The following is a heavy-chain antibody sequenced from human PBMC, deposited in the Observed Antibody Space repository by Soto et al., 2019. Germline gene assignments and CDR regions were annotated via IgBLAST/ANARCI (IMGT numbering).Heavy chain of an antibody. CDR1: GGTVSSYA. D-gene: IGHD1-26*01. J-gene: IGHJ6*02. CDR2: IIPIFGTA. V-gene: IGHV1-69*06. CDR3: ARAPVELNYYYGMDV. Sequence: SVKVSCKASGGTVSSYAISWVRQAPGQGLEWMGGIIPIFGTANYAQKFQGRVTITADKSTSTASMELSSLRSEDTAVYYCARAPVELNYYYGMDVWGQGTTVTVS.